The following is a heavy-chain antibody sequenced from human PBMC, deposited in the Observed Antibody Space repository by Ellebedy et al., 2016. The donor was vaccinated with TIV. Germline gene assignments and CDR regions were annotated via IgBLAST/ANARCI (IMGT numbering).Heavy chain of an antibody. CDR1: GYTFTNYG. V-gene: IGHV1-18*01. D-gene: IGHD4-23*01. J-gene: IGHJ2*01. CDR2: VSPYNGNT. CDR3: ARDSDYGGVTNHWYFEL. Sequence: ASVKVSXXASGYTFTNYGVTWVRQAPGQGLEWMGWVSPYNGNTKYGQKFQGRVTMTTDTSTSSAYMELRSLRSNDTAVYFCARDSDYGGVTNHWYFELWGRGTLVTVSS.